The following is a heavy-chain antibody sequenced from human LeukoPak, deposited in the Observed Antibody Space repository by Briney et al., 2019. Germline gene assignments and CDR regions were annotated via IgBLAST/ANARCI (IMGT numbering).Heavy chain of an antibody. Sequence: GASVKVSCKASGGTFSSYAISWVRQAPGQGLEWMGWIDTNTGNPTYAQGFIGRFVFSLDTSVTTAYLQISSLKAEDTAVYYCARVYDTSGYFPYGGRGPRVAVSS. V-gene: IGHV7-4-1*02. CDR1: GGTFSSYA. D-gene: IGHD3-22*01. J-gene: IGHJ4*02. CDR2: IDTNTGNP. CDR3: ARVYDTSGYFPY.